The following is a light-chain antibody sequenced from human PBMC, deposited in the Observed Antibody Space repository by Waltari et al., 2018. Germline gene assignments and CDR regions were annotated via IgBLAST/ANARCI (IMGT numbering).Light chain of an antibody. CDR2: QDS. Sequence: SYELTQPPSVSVSPGQTATLSCSATNLEAKYVCWYQQKPGQSPVLVMYQDSKRPSGIPERFSGSNSGDTATLTISGTQTLDEADYFCQTWDNTTVFGSGTRVTVL. CDR3: QTWDNTTV. V-gene: IGLV3-1*01. CDR1: NLEAKY. J-gene: IGLJ1*01.